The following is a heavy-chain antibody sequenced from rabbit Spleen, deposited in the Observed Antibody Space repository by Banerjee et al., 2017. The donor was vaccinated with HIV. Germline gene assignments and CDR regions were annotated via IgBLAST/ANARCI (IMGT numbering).Heavy chain of an antibody. CDR3: ARDLVAVIGWNFNL. V-gene: IGHV1S45*01. CDR1: GLDFSSGYW. Sequence: QEQLVECGGDLVKPGASLTLTCKASGLDFSSGYWMCWVRQAPGKGLEWIGYIDVGSSHNTYYASWAKGRFTISKTSSTTVTLQMTSLTAADTASYFCARDLVAVIGWNFNLWGPGTLVTVS. J-gene: IGHJ4*01. D-gene: IGHD1-1*01. CDR2: IDVGSSHNT.